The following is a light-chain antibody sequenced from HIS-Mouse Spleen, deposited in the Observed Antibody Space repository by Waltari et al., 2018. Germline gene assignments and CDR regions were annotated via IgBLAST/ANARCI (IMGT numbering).Light chain of an antibody. J-gene: IGKJ2*01. CDR1: QSVSSSY. CDR2: GAY. CDR3: QQYGSSPPDT. Sequence: IVLTQSPGTLSLSPGERATLSCRARQSVSSSYLAAYQQKPGQAPRRLIYGAYSRATGIPDRFSGSGSGTDFTVTISRLEPEDCAVYYCQQYGSSPPDTFGQGTKLEIK. V-gene: IGKV3-20*01.